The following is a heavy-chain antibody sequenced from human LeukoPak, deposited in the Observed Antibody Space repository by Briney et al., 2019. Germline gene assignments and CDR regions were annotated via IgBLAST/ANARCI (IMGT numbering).Heavy chain of an antibody. CDR1: GFTFSSYA. V-gene: IGHV3-23*01. CDR3: AKAPASYWYFDL. J-gene: IGHJ2*01. CDR2: ISGSGGST. Sequence: GGSLRLSCAASGFTFSSYAMSWVRQAPGKGLEWVSAISGSGGSTYYADSVKGRFTISRDNSKNTLYLQMNSLRAEDAAVYYCAKAPASYWYFDLWGRGTLVTVSS.